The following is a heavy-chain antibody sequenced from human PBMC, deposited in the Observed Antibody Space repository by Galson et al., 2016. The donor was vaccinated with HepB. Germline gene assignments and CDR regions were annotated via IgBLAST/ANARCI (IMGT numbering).Heavy chain of an antibody. D-gene: IGHD3-10*01. V-gene: IGHV3-13*04. CDR3: ARGTHRLWFGSLFGNRNYYGMDG. CDR1: GFTFSSYD. Sequence: SLRLSCAASGFTFSSYDMHWVRQATGKGLEWVSAIGTAGDTYYPGSVKGRFTISRENAKNSLYLQMNSLRAVDTAVYYCARGTHRLWFGSLFGNRNYYGMDGWGPGTTVTVPS. J-gene: IGHJ6*02. CDR2: IGTAGDT.